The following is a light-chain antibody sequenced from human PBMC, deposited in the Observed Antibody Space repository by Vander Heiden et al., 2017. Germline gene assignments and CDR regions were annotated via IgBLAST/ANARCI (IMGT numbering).Light chain of an antibody. Sequence: EMLLTQSPAPLSLSPGESATLSCRASQSVFGSFLAWYHQAPGQAPRLLIYGASSRATGIPDRFSGSGSGTDFTLTISRLEPEDFAVYYCQQDGSSLLTFGGGTKVEIK. CDR3: QQDGSSLLT. J-gene: IGKJ4*01. CDR2: GAS. V-gene: IGKV3-20*01. CDR1: QSVFGSF.